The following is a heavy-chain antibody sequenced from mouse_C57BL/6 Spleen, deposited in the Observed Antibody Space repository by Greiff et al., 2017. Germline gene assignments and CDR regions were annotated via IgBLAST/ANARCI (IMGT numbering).Heavy chain of an antibody. D-gene: IGHD2-3*01. CDR3: TGGGYYVKYYAMDY. J-gene: IGHJ4*01. Sequence: EVKLMESGGGLVQPGGSMKLSCVASGFTFSNYWMNWVRQSPEKGLEWVAQIRLKSDNYATHYAESVKGRFTISRDDSKSSVYLQMNNLRAEDTGIYYCTGGGYYVKYYAMDYWGQGTSVTVSS. CDR2: IRLKSDNYAT. CDR1: GFTFSNYW. V-gene: IGHV6-3*01.